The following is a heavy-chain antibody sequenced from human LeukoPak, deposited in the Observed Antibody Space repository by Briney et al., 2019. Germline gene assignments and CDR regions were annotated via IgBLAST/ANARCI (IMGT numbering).Heavy chain of an antibody. CDR1: GFTFDDYG. Sequence: PGGSLRLSCAASGFTFDDYGMSWVRHAPGKGLEWVSGINWNGGSTDYADSVKGRFTISRDNAKNSLYLQMNSLRAEDTAIYYCATYRQVLLPFESWGQGTLVTVSS. CDR3: ATYRQVLLPFES. D-gene: IGHD2-8*02. V-gene: IGHV3-20*04. CDR2: INWNGGST. J-gene: IGHJ4*02.